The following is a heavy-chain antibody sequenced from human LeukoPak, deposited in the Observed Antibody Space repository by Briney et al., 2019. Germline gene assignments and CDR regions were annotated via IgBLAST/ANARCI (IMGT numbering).Heavy chain of an antibody. V-gene: IGHV3-53*01. Sequence: GGSLRLSCAASGFSVSLNYMNWVRQAPGKGLEWVSILYSGSDTYYADSVKGRFTISRDSSKNMLFLHMNSLRAEDTAVYYCARVGDHFHWYLDLWGRRTLVTVSS. CDR2: LYSGSDT. CDR3: ARVGDHFHWYLDL. J-gene: IGHJ2*01. CDR1: GFSVSLNY. D-gene: IGHD3-3*02.